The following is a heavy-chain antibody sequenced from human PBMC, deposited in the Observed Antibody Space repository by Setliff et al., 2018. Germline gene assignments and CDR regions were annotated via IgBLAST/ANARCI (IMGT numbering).Heavy chain of an antibody. Sequence: PGGSLRLSCAASGFTFTDYSMNWVRQAPGKGLEWISYISTSSSTIYYADSVKGRFTISRDGSKNTLYLQMNSLRADDTALYYCAREFIAGPHFDLWGRGTLVTVSS. D-gene: IGHD1-20*01. V-gene: IGHV3-48*01. CDR1: GFTFTDYS. J-gene: IGHJ4*02. CDR2: ISTSSSTI. CDR3: AREFIAGPHFDL.